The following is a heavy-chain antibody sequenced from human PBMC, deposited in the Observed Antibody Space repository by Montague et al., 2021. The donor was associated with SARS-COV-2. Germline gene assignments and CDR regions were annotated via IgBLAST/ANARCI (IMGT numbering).Heavy chain of an antibody. D-gene: IGHD3-22*01. CDR2: INHSGST. V-gene: IGHV4-34*01. CDR3: ARGTKRMFTYDYDSSGYASDY. CDR1: GGSFSGYY. J-gene: IGHJ4*02. Sequence: SETLSLTCAVYGGSFSGYYWSWIHQPPGKGLEWIGEINHSGSTKYNPSLKSRVTISVDTSKNQFSLKLSSVTAADTAVYYCARGTKRMFTYDYDSSGYASDYWGQGTLVTVSS.